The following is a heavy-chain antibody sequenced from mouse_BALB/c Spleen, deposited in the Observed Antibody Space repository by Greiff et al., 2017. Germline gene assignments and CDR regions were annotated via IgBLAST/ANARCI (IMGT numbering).Heavy chain of an antibody. Sequence: VQLVESGPGLVAPSQSLSITCTVSGFSLTSYGVHWVRQPPGKGLEWLGVIWAGGSTNYNSAIMSRLSISKDNSKNQVFLKMNSLQTDDTAMYYCARDEGAFYYGNYGNAMDYWGQGTSVTVSS. J-gene: IGHJ4*01. CDR3: ARDEGAFYYGNYGNAMDY. D-gene: IGHD2-1*01. V-gene: IGHV2-9*02. CDR2: IWAGGST. CDR1: GFSLTSYG.